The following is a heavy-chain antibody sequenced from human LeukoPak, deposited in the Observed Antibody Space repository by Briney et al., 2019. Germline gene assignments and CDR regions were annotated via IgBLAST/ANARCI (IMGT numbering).Heavy chain of an antibody. D-gene: IGHD2-15*01. CDR1: GGTFSSYA. V-gene: IGHV1-69*01. J-gene: IGHJ4*02. CDR2: IIPIFGTA. CDR3: ARSLVTVYCSGGSCHFDY. Sequence: SVKVSCKASGGTFSSYAISWVRQAPGQGLEWMGGIIPIFGTANYAQKFQGRVTITADESTSTAYMELSSLRSEDTAVYYCARSLVTVYCSGGSCHFDYWGQGTLVTVSS.